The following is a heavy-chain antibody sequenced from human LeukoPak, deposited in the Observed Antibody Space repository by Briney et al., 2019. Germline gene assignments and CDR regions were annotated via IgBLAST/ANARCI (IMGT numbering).Heavy chain of an antibody. CDR2: MNPNSGNT. CDR1: GYTFTSYD. V-gene: IGHV1-8*01. Sequence: GASVKVSCKASGYTFTSYDINWVRQATGQGLEWMGWMNPNSGNTGYAQKFQGRVTMTRNTSISTAYMELSRLRSDDTAVYYCARESPLRSGYSAYNTLPFFDYWGQGTLVPVSS. CDR3: ARESPLRSGYSAYNTLPFFDY. D-gene: IGHD5-12*01. J-gene: IGHJ4*02.